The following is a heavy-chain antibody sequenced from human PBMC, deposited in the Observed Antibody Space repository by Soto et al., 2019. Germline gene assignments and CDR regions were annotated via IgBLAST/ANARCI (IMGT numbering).Heavy chain of an antibody. Sequence: SPTLSLTCAISGDSVSSNRAVWNWIRQAPSRGLEWLGRTYYRSKWYNDYAVSVQSRITINPDTAKNQFSLQLNSVTPEDTAVYYCAGVGDNNWFDPWGQGTLVTVSS. CDR2: TYYRSKWYN. CDR3: AGVGDNNWFDP. CDR1: GDSVSSNRAV. J-gene: IGHJ5*02. D-gene: IGHD4-17*01. V-gene: IGHV6-1*01.